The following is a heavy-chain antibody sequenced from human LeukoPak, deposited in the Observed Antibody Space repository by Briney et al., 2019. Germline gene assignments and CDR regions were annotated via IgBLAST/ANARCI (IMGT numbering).Heavy chain of an antibody. J-gene: IGHJ6*03. Sequence: GGSLRLSCAASGFTFSHYWMSWVRQAPGKGLEWVANIKGDGGEKYYVDSVKGRFTISRDNSKNTLFLQMNSLRPEDTALYYCAKQMVERPHYYYMDVWGKGTTVTVSS. CDR1: GFTFSHYW. V-gene: IGHV3-7*01. D-gene: IGHD2-15*01. CDR2: IKGDGGEK. CDR3: AKQMVERPHYYYMDV.